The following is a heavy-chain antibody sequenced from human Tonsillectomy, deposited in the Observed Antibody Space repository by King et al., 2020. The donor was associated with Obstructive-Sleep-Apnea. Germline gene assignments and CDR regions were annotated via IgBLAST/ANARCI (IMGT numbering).Heavy chain of an antibody. Sequence: VQLVQSGGGLVKPGGSLRLSCAASGFTFSNAWMSWVRQAPGKGLEWVCRIKSKNDGGKTDYHAPGKGRFTIPRDDSKNKTYLQMNSLKTEDTAVYYCTTISKGSIIESWGQGTLVTVSS. V-gene: IGHV3-15*01. CDR1: GFTFSNAW. CDR3: TTISKGSIIES. CDR2: IKSKNDGGKT. J-gene: IGHJ4*02. D-gene: IGHD3-10*01.